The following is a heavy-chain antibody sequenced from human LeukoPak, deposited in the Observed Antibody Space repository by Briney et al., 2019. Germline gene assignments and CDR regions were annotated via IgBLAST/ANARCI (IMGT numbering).Heavy chain of an antibody. J-gene: IGHJ4*02. CDR3: ARDFPLGRYFDY. CDR2: IYYSGST. Sequence: SETLSLTCAVYGGSFSGYYWSWIRQPPGKGLEWIGYIYYSGSTNYNPSLKSRVTISVDTSKNQFSLKLSSVTAADTAVYYCARDFPLGRYFDYWGQGTLVTVSS. CDR1: GGSFSGYY. V-gene: IGHV4-59*01.